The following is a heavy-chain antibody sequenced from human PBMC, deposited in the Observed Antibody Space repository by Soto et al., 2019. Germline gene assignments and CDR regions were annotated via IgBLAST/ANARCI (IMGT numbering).Heavy chain of an antibody. V-gene: IGHV1-24*01. D-gene: IGHD1-26*01. CDR2: FDPEEGET. CDR1: GYTLTGLS. CDR3: AKVHGIVAATYFFDY. Sequence: ASVKVSCKVSGYTLTGLSVQWLRQAPGKGLEWMGGFDPEEGETTYAQKFQGIVIMTEDTSTATAYMELISLTSHDTAVYYCAKVHGIVAATYFFDYWGQGTLVTVSS. J-gene: IGHJ4*02.